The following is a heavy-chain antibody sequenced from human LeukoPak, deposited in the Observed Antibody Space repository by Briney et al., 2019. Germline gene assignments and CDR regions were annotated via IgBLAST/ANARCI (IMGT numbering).Heavy chain of an antibody. J-gene: IGHJ4*02. Sequence: PSQTLSLTCAVSGGSISSYYWSWIRQPPGKGLEWIGYIYYSGSTNYNPSLKSRVTISVDTSKNQFSLKLSSVTAADTAVYYCASYAPAGYWGQGTLVTVSS. CDR3: ASYAPAGY. D-gene: IGHD2-2*01. CDR1: GGSISSYY. V-gene: IGHV4-59*08. CDR2: IYYSGST.